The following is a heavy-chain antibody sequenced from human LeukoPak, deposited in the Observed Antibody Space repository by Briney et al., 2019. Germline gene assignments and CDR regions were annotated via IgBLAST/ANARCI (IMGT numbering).Heavy chain of an antibody. J-gene: IGHJ4*02. CDR3: ARERIVGATLDY. Sequence: SVKVSCKASGGTFSSYTISWVRQAPGQGLEWMGRIIPILGIANYAQKFQGRVTITADKSTSTAYMELSSLRSEDTAVYYCARERIVGATLDYWGQGTLVTVSS. V-gene: IGHV1-69*04. CDR1: GGTFSSYT. D-gene: IGHD1-26*01. CDR2: IIPILGIA.